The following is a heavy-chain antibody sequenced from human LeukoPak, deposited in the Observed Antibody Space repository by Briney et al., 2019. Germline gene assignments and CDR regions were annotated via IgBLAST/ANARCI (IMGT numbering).Heavy chain of an antibody. J-gene: IGHJ6*02. CDR3: ARGIAVAGTPYYGMDV. CDR1: GGSISSYY. D-gene: IGHD6-19*01. V-gene: IGHV4-59*12. CDR2: ISDIGSI. Sequence: PSETLSLTCTVSGGSISSYYWSWIRQPPGKGLEWIAYISDIGSINYNPSLKSRVTISVDRSKNQFSLKLSSVTAADTAVYYCARGIAVAGTPYYGMDVWSQGTTVTVSS.